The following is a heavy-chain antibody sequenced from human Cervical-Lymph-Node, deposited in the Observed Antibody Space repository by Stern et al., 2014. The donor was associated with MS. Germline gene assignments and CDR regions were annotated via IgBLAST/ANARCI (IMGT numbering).Heavy chain of an antibody. CDR2: ISAYSGDI. CDR1: GYPFDSRG. CDR3: ARDRAVPASSSDY. Sequence: QDQLVQSGPEVKKPGASVRVSCKTSGYPFDSRGISWVRQAPGQGLQWLGWISAYSGDIFYAQSVQGRLTVTTDTSTSTAYMELRSLTSDDTAIYYCARDRAVPASSSDYWGQGTLVTVSS. J-gene: IGHJ4*02. V-gene: IGHV1-18*01. D-gene: IGHD2-2*01.